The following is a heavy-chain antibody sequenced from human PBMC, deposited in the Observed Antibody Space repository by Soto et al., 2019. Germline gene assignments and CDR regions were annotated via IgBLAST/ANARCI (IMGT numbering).Heavy chain of an antibody. D-gene: IGHD3-22*01. CDR3: AARTYYYDSSGYPLSRFDP. J-gene: IGHJ5*02. Sequence: SETLSLTCAVYGGSFSGYYWSWIRQPPGKGLEWIGEINHSGSTNYNPSLKSRVTISVDTSKNQFSLKLSSVTAADTAVYYCAARTYYYDSSGYPLSRFDPWGQGTLVTVSS. CDR2: INHSGST. CDR1: GGSFSGYY. V-gene: IGHV4-34*01.